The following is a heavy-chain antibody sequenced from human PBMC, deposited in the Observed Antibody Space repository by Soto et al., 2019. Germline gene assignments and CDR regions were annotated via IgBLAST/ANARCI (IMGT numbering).Heavy chain of an antibody. CDR1: GFTFSSYA. V-gene: IGHV3-23*01. CDR3: AKEVGKYGGNTNGYFDL. D-gene: IGHD4-17*01. CDR2: ISDTGGRT. Sequence: EVQLLESGGGLVQPGGSLRLSCAASGFTFSSYAMSWVRQAPGEGLEWVSTISDTGGRTPYADSVKGRFAVSRDNSKNTLSLLMNRLIFEDTAVYYCAKEVGKYGGNTNGYFDLWGRGTLVTVSS. J-gene: IGHJ2*01.